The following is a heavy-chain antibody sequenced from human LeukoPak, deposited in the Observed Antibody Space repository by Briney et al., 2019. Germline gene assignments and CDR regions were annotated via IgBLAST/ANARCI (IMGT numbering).Heavy chain of an antibody. CDR2: ISSSGSTI. Sequence: GGSLRLSCAASGFTFSDYYMSWIRQAPGKGLEWVSDISSSGSTIYYADSVEGRFTISRDNAKNSLYLQMNSLRAEDTAVYYCARDGYCSGGSCYSGGTSPIDYWGQGTLVTVSS. D-gene: IGHD2-15*01. J-gene: IGHJ4*02. CDR1: GFTFSDYY. CDR3: ARDGYCSGGSCYSGGTSPIDY. V-gene: IGHV3-11*04.